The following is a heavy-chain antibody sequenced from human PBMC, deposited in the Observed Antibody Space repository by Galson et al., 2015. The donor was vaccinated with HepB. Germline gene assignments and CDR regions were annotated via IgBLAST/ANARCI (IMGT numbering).Heavy chain of an antibody. D-gene: IGHD3-22*01. V-gene: IGHV3-23*01. CDR1: GFTFSSYA. CDR3: AERVIYYDSSGYYYDWFDP. Sequence: SLRLSCAASGFTFSSYAMSWVRQAPGKGLEWVSAISGSGGSTYYADSVKGRFTISRDNSKNTLYLQMNSLRAEDTAVYYCAERVIYYDSSGYYYDWFDPWGRGTLVTVSS. CDR2: ISGSGGST. J-gene: IGHJ5*02.